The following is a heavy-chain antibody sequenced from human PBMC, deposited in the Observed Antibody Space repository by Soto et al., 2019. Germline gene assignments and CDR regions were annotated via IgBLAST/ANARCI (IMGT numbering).Heavy chain of an antibody. J-gene: IGHJ3*02. D-gene: IGHD1-1*01. CDR2: ISGSGGST. CDR3: AKDAIVLERRGTDAFDI. CDR1: RFTFSNYA. V-gene: IGHV3-23*01. Sequence: QAGGSLRLSCAASRFTFSNYAMRWVRQAPGKGLEWVSAISGSGGSTYYADSVKGRFTISRDNSKNTLYLQMNSLRAEDTAVYYCAKDAIVLERRGTDAFDIWGQGTMVTVSS.